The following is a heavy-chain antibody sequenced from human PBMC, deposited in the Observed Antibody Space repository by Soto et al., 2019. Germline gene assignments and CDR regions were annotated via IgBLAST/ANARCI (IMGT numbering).Heavy chain of an antibody. J-gene: IGHJ4*02. V-gene: IGHV3-48*02. CDR3: ARLYTSGWYFDH. Sequence: PGGSLRLSCAASGFTFSSYSMNWVRQAPGKGLEWVSYITRSSSTIYYADSVKGRFTISRDSGKNSLYLQMNSLRDEDTAVYYCARLYTSGWYFDHWGQGTLVTVSS. CDR2: ITRSSSTI. D-gene: IGHD6-19*01. CDR1: GFTFSSYS.